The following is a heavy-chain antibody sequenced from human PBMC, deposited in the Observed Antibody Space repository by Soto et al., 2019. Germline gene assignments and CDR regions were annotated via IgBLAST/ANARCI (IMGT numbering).Heavy chain of an antibody. J-gene: IGHJ6*03. CDR2: ISAYNGNT. Sequence: ASVKVSCKASGYTFTSYGISWVRQAPGQGLEWMGWISAYNGNTNYAQKLQGRVTMTTDTSTSTAYMELRSLRSDDTAVYYCARDDTVTPSYYYMDVWGKGTTVTVSS. V-gene: IGHV1-18*01. CDR1: GYTFTSYG. D-gene: IGHD4-4*01. CDR3: ARDDTVTPSYYYMDV.